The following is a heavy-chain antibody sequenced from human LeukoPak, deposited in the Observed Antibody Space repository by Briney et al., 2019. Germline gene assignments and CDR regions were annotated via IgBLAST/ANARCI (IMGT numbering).Heavy chain of an antibody. CDR2: ISWNSGSI. J-gene: IGHJ4*02. CDR3: AKASLTMIVRGYFDY. V-gene: IGHV3-9*01. CDR1: GFTFDDYA. D-gene: IGHD3-22*01. Sequence: GGSLRLSCAASGFTFDDYAMHWVRQAPGKGLEWVSGISWNSGSIGYADSVKGRFTISRDNAKNSLYLQMNSLRAEDTAVYYCAKASLTMIVRGYFDYWGQGTLVTVSS.